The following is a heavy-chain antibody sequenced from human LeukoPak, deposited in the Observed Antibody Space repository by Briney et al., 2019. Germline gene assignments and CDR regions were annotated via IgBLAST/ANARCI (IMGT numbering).Heavy chain of an antibody. CDR2: IYHSGST. Sequence: SETLSLTCVVSGGSISSNNRWSWIRQPPEKGLEWIGEIYHSGSTNYSPSLKRRVTTSVDKSKNQFSLKLSSVTAADTAVYYCAREDSASYDSAFDIWGQGTLVSVSS. J-gene: IGHJ3*02. CDR1: GGSISSNNR. D-gene: IGHD1-26*01. V-gene: IGHV4-4*02. CDR3: AREDSASYDSAFDI.